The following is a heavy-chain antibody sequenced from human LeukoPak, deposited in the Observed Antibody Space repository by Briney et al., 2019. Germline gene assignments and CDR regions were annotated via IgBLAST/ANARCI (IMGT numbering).Heavy chain of an antibody. Sequence: ASVKVSCKASGYTFTIYDINWVRQATGQGLEWMRWMNPNSGNTGYAQKFQGRVTMTRNTSISTAYMELSSLRSEDTAVYYCARGRRIAAAGSQHLGYWGQGTLATVSS. V-gene: IGHV1-8*01. CDR3: ARGRRIAAAGSQHLGY. J-gene: IGHJ4*02. CDR1: GYTFTIYD. D-gene: IGHD6-13*01. CDR2: MNPNSGNT.